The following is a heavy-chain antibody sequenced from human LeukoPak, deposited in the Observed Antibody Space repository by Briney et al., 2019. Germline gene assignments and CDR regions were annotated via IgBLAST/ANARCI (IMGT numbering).Heavy chain of an antibody. CDR1: GFTFNDYY. CDR3: ASDGAGFDT. Sequence: GGSLRLSCAASGFTFNDYYMSWIRQAPGKGLEWLSYINIGGTNTRYADSVKGRFTISRDNAKKSLYLEMNNLRAEDTAVYYCASDGAGFDTWGQGVLVTVSS. CDR2: INIGGTNT. V-gene: IGHV3-11*01. D-gene: IGHD5-24*01. J-gene: IGHJ5*02.